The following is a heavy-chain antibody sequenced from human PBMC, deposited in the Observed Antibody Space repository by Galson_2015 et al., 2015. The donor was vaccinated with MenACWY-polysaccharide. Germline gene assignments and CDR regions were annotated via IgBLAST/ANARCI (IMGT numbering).Heavy chain of an antibody. CDR3: ARVEKYSGSFYILY. CDR2: IFHRGTT. D-gene: IGHD1-26*01. Sequence: ETLSLTCAVSDYSIRSGYFWGWIRQPPGKGLEWIASIFHRGTTYYNPSLKSRVTISVDTSKNQFSLKLSSVTAADTAVYYCARVEKYSGSFYILYWGQGTLVTVSS. V-gene: IGHV4-38-2*01. CDR1: DYSIRSGYF. J-gene: IGHJ4*02.